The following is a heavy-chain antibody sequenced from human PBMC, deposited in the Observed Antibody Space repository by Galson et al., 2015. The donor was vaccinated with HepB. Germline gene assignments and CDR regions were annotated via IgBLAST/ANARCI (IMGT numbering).Heavy chain of an antibody. J-gene: IGHJ1*01. D-gene: IGHD6-13*01. V-gene: IGHV3-30-3*01. CDR3: ARGGSSWYGYFQH. CDR2: ISYDGSNK. CDR1: GFTFSSYA. Sequence: SLRLSCAASGFTFSSYAMHWVRQAPGKGLEWVAVISYDGSNKYYADSVKGRFTISRDNSKNTLYLQMNSLRAEDTAVYYCARGGSSWYGYFQHWGQGTLVTVSS.